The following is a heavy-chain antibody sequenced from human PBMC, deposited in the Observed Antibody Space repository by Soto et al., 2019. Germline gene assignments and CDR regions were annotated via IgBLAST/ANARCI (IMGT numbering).Heavy chain of an antibody. J-gene: IGHJ4*02. CDR1: GFSLSTYS. D-gene: IGHD2-21*01. Sequence: EVKLVESGGGLVQPGGSLRLSCAASGFSLSTYSMNWVRQAPGKGLEWLSYISSSTKTIFYADSVKGRFTISRDSANNSLYRQMNSLRDEDTAVYFCARGLGWRRGPFDCWGQGTLVAVSP. V-gene: IGHV3-48*02. CDR3: ARGLGWRRGPFDC. CDR2: ISSSTKTI.